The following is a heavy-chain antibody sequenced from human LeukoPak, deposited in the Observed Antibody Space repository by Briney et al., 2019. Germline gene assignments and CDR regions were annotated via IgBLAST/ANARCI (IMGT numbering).Heavy chain of an antibody. CDR3: AREGGSYYDILTGAAARGDYFDY. CDR2: IIPIFGTA. CDR1: GGTFSSYA. Sequence: GSSVKVSCKASGGTFSSYAISWVRQAPGQGLEWMGRIIPIFGTANYAQKFQGGVTITTDESTSTAYMELSSLRSEDTAVYYCAREGGSYYDILTGAAARGDYFDYWGQGTLVTVSS. V-gene: IGHV1-69*05. J-gene: IGHJ4*02. D-gene: IGHD3-9*01.